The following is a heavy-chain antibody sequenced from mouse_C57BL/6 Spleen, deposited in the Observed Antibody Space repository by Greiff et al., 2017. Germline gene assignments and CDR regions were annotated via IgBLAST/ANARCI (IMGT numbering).Heavy chain of an antibody. CDR1: GYTFTSYW. J-gene: IGHJ4*01. D-gene: IGHD4-1*01. CDR3: ARNWVYAMDD. CDR2: IYPSDSET. Sequence: VQLQQPGAELVRPGSSVKLSCKASGYTFTSYWMAWVKQRPGQCLEWIGNIYPSDSETHYNQKFKDKDTLTVDKSSSTAYMQLSSLTCEDSAVYYCARNWVYAMDDWGQGASVTVSS. V-gene: IGHV1-61*01.